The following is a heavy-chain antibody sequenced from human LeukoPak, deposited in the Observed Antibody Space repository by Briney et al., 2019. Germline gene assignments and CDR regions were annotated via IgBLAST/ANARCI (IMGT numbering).Heavy chain of an antibody. CDR3: ARDTLGDLYFDY. V-gene: IGHV3-7*03. CDR1: GFTFSSYW. J-gene: IGHJ4*02. CDR2: IKPDGSEK. Sequence: GGSLRLSCAASGFTFSSYWVSWVRQAPGKGLEWAANIKPDGSEKYYVDSVKGRFTISRDNAKSSLYLQMNSLRAEDTAVYYCARDTLGDLYFDYWGQGTLVTVSS. D-gene: IGHD4-17*01.